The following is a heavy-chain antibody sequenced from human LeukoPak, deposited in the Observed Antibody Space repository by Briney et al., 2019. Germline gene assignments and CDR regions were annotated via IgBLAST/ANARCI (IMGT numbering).Heavy chain of an antibody. Sequence: GGSLRLSCAASGFTFSSYGMHWVRQAPGKGLEWVALIWYDGSNKYYADSVKGRPTISRDNSKNTLYLQMNSLRAEDTAVYYCAREGPRGNSQFDYWGQGTLVTVSS. CDR2: IWYDGSNK. D-gene: IGHD2/OR15-2a*01. CDR1: GFTFSSYG. V-gene: IGHV3-33*01. CDR3: AREGPRGNSQFDY. J-gene: IGHJ4*02.